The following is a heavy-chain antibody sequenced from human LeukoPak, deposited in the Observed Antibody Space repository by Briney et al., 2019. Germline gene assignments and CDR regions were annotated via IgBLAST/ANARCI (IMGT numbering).Heavy chain of an antibody. CDR1: GGSFSGYY. J-gene: IGHJ6*03. CDR3: AREPRGYSKGGPSREGKRAFNFVYYYMDV. D-gene: IGHD5-18*01. Sequence: SETLSLTCAVYGGSFSGYYWSWIRQPPGKGLEWIGEINHSGSTNYNPSLKSRVTISVDTSKNQFSLKLSSVTAADTAVYYCAREPRGYSKGGPSREGKRAFNFVYYYMDVWGKGTTVTISS. CDR2: INHSGST. V-gene: IGHV4-34*01.